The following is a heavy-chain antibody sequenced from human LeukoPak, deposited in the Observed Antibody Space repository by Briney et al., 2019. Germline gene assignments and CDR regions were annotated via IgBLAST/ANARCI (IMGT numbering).Heavy chain of an antibody. V-gene: IGHV4-34*01. J-gene: IGHJ4*02. D-gene: IGHD2-15*01. CDR2: INHSGST. Sequence: SETLSLTCAVYGGSFSGYYWSWIRQPPGKGLEWIGEINHSGSTNYNPSLKSRVTISVDTSTNQFSLKLSSVTAADTAVYYCARGMPIVVVVAATKQFDYWGQGTLVTVSS. CDR3: ARGMPIVVVVAATKQFDY. CDR1: GGSFSGYY.